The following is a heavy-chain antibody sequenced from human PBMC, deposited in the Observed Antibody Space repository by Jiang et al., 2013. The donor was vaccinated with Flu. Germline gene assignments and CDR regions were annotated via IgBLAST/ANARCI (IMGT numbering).Heavy chain of an antibody. CDR3: ARDYRGVGDY. V-gene: IGHV3-72*01. CDR2: IRDTANSYPT. CDR1: GFTFSAHY. J-gene: IGHJ4*02. Sequence: VQLLESGGGLVQPGGSLRLSCVASGFTFSAHYMDWVRQAPGKGLEWVGRIRDTANSYPTEYAASVKGRFAISRDDSKNSLYLQMNSLKTEDTAVYYCARDYRGVGDYWGQGTLVTVSS. D-gene: IGHD3-16*02.